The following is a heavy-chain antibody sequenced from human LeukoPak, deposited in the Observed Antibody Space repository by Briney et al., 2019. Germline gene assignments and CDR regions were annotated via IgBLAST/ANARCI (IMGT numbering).Heavy chain of an antibody. J-gene: IGHJ4*02. CDR1: GFTFSSYA. V-gene: IGHV3-23*01. D-gene: IGHD2-15*01. CDR2: ISGSGGST. CDR3: AKQKDPTAYCSGGTCEGYFDY. Sequence: PGGSLRLSCAASGFTFSSYAMSWVRQAPGKGLEWVSAISGSGGSTYYADSVKGRFTISRDNSKNTLYLQMNSLRAEDTAVYYCAKQKDPTAYCSGGTCEGYFDYWGQGSLVTVSS.